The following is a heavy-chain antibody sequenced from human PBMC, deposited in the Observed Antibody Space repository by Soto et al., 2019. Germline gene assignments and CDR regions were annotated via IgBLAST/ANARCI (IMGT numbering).Heavy chain of an antibody. CDR3: AREYYDFWSGSSIFDP. Sequence: PEGALRLSCAASGFTFSDYYMSWIRQAPGKGLGWVSYISSSGSTIYYADSVKGRFTISRDNAKNSLYLQMNSLRAEDTAVYYCAREYYDFWSGSSIFDPWGQGTLVTVSS. CDR1: GFTFSDYY. J-gene: IGHJ5*02. CDR2: ISSSGSTI. V-gene: IGHV3-11*01. D-gene: IGHD3-3*01.